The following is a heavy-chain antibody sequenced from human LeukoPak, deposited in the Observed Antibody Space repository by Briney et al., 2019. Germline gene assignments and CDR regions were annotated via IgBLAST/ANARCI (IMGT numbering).Heavy chain of an antibody. D-gene: IGHD2-2*01. CDR1: GGSFRGYY. CDR3: ARYCSSTTCPGAFDI. V-gene: IGHV4-34*01. J-gene: IGHJ3*02. CDR2: INHGGRT. Sequence: SETLSLTCAVYGGSFRGYYCSWIRHPPRKGLEWIGEINHGGRTKSNPSLKSRVTISVDTCKNQFSLKLSSVTAADTAVYYCARYCSSTTCPGAFDIWGQGTMVTVSS.